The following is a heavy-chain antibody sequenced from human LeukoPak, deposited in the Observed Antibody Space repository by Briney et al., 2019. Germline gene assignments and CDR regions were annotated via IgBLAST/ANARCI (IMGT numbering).Heavy chain of an antibody. Sequence: GGSLRLSCAASGFSFSNYNMNWARLAPGKGLEWVSSITSSGSHIFYAGSVKGRFTISRDNADNSLYLQMNSLRAEDTAVYFCARDPYSGAYGSDYYYYMDVWGKGTTVTVSS. CDR1: GFSFSNYN. V-gene: IGHV3-21*01. CDR2: ITSSGSHI. J-gene: IGHJ6*03. CDR3: ARDPYSGAYGSDYYYYMDV. D-gene: IGHD1-26*01.